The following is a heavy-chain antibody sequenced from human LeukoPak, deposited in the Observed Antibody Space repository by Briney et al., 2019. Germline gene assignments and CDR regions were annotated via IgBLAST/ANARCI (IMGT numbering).Heavy chain of an antibody. D-gene: IGHD3-9*01. CDR1: GFTFSNAW. CDR3: TTSYFDILTGYLAGDY. V-gene: IGHV3-15*01. J-gene: IGHJ4*02. CDR2: IKSKTDGGTT. Sequence: PGGSLRLSCAASGFTFSNAWMSWVRQAPGKGLEWVGRIKSKTDGGTTDYAAPVKGRFTISRDDSKNTLYLQMNSLKTEDTAVYYCTTSYFDILTGYLAGDYWGQGTLVTVSS.